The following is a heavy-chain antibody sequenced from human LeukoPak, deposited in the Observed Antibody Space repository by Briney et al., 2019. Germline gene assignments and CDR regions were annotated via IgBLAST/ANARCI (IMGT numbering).Heavy chain of an antibody. CDR1: GGSFSDYY. D-gene: IGHD3/OR15-3a*01. CDR3: ARQTGSGLFILP. Sequence: PSETLSLTCAVYGGSFSDYYWSWIRQPPGKGLEWIGEINHSRGTNYNPSLKSRVTISLDTSKSQFSLKLSSVTAADTSMYYCARQTGSGLFILPGGQGTLVTVSS. J-gene: IGHJ4*02. CDR2: INHSRGT. V-gene: IGHV4-34*01.